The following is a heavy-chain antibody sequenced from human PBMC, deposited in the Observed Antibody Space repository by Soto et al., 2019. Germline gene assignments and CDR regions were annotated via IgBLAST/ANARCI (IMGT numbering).Heavy chain of an antibody. CDR3: ARAEADILTGYYKDPYAMDV. CDR1: GGSISSYY. J-gene: IGHJ6*02. Sequence: TSETLSLTCTVSGGSISSYYWSWIRQPPGKGLEWIGYIYYSGSTNYNPSLKSRVTISVDTSKNQFSLKLSSVTAADTAVYYCARAEADILTGYYKDPYAMDVWGQGTTVTVSS. CDR2: IYYSGST. V-gene: IGHV4-59*01. D-gene: IGHD3-9*01.